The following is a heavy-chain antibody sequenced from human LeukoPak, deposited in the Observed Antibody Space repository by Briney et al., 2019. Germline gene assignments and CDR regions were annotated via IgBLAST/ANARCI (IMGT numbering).Heavy chain of an antibody. D-gene: IGHD3-16*01. CDR3: VRDYDSSGPQKNYFDF. J-gene: IGHJ4*02. Sequence: SVKVSCKASTGTFSSYGISWVRQAPGQGLEWMGRIIPMYDTTSYPENFQGRVTISADKSTGTAYMELSSLTSGDTAVYSCVRDYDSSGPQKNYFDFWGRGSLITVSS. V-gene: IGHV1-69*06. CDR2: IIPMYDTT. CDR1: TGTFSSYG.